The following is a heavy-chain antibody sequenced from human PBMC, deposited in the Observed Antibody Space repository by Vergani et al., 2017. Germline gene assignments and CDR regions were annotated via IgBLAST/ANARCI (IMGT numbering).Heavy chain of an antibody. CDR3: AGGQQWLVNADY. J-gene: IGHJ4*02. CDR2: IIPIFGTA. CDR1: GGTFSSYA. Sequence: QVQLVESGAEVKKPGSSVKVSCKASGGTFSSYAISWVRQAPGQGLEWMGGIIPIFGTANYAQKFQGRVTMTTDTSTSTAYMELRSLRSDDTAVYYCAGGQQWLVNADYWGQGTLVTVSS. D-gene: IGHD6-19*01. V-gene: IGHV1-69*06.